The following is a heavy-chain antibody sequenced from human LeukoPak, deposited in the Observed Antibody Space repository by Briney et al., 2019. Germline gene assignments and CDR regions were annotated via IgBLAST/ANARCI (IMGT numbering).Heavy chain of an antibody. CDR2: INHSGST. V-gene: IGHV4-34*01. CDR3: ARGGYSYGAFDI. J-gene: IGHJ3*02. CDR1: GGSFSGYY. D-gene: IGHD5-18*01. Sequence: PSETLSLTCAVYGGSFSGYYWSWIRQPPGKGLEWIGEINHSGSTNYNPSLKSRVTISVDTSKNQFSLKLSSVTAADTAVYYCARGGYSYGAFDIWGQGTMVTVSS.